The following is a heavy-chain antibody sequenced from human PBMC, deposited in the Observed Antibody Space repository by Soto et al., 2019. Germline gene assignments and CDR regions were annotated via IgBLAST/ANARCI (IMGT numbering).Heavy chain of an antibody. CDR2: IYYSGGT. CDR1: GGSISSGGYY. CDR3: ARVHCSGGSCPYYFDY. Sequence: SETLSLTCTVSGGSISSGGYYWSWIRQHPGKGLEWIGYIYYSGGTYYNPSLKSRVTISVDTSKNQFSLKLSSVTAADTAVYYCARVHCSGGSCPYYFDYWGQGTLVTVSS. V-gene: IGHV4-31*03. J-gene: IGHJ4*02. D-gene: IGHD2-15*01.